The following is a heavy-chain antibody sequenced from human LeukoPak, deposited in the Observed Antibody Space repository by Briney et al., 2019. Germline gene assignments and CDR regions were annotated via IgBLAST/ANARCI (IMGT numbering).Heavy chain of an antibody. D-gene: IGHD3-10*01. CDR3: ARVRGSKAYDAFDI. V-gene: IGHV3-30-3*01. CDR1: GFTFSSYA. Sequence: GGSLRLSCAASGFTFSSYAMHWVRQAPGKGLEWVAVISYDGSNKYYADSVKGRFTISRDNSKNTLYLQMNSLRAEDTAVYYCARVRGSKAYDAFDIWGQGTMVTVSS. J-gene: IGHJ3*02. CDR2: ISYDGSNK.